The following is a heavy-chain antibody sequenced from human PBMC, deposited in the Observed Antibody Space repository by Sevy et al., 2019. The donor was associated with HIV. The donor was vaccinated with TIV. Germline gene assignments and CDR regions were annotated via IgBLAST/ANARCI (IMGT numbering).Heavy chain of an antibody. J-gene: IGHJ4*02. Sequence: GGSLRLYCAASGFTFSSYEMNWVRQAPGKGLEWVSYISNSGTTISYSDSVKGRFTISRDNARNSLYLQMNSLRAEDTAVYYCARDLPPSATTVAHFDCWGQGILVTVSS. D-gene: IGHD4-17*01. CDR2: ISNSGTTI. V-gene: IGHV3-48*03. CDR3: ARDLPPSATTVAHFDC. CDR1: GFTFSSYE.